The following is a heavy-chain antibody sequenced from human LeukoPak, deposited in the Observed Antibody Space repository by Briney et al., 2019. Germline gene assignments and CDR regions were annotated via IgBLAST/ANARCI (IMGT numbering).Heavy chain of an antibody. CDR1: GFTFSSYA. D-gene: IGHD6-19*01. V-gene: IGHV3-23*01. CDR2: ISSSGGST. Sequence: GGSLRLSCAASGFTFSSYAMSWVRQAPGKGLEWVSAISSSGGSTYYAASVKGRFTISRDNSKNTLYLQMNSLRAKDTAVYYCAKATITLAGPGWYFDLWGRGTLVTVSS. CDR3: AKATITLAGPGWYFDL. J-gene: IGHJ2*01.